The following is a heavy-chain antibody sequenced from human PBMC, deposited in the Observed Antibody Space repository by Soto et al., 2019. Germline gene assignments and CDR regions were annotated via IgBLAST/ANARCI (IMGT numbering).Heavy chain of an antibody. CDR2: ISPYNGIT. CDR1: GYTFTSYV. CDR3: ARGGSGYDFEIGQSNWFDP. J-gene: IGHJ5*02. Sequence: ASVKVSCKASGYTFTSYVISWVRQAPGQGLEWMGRISPYNGITNYAQKFQGRVTITADKSTSTAYMELSSLRSEDTAVYYCARGGSGYDFEIGQSNWFDPWGQGTLVTVSS. D-gene: IGHD5-12*01. V-gene: IGHV1-18*01.